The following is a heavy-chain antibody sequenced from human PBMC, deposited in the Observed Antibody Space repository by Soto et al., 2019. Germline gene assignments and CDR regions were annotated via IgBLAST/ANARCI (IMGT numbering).Heavy chain of an antibody. CDR2: IYADGRT. J-gene: IGHJ4*02. CDR1: GFTVSNNY. Sequence: EVQLVESGGGLIQPGGSLRLSCAPSGFTVSNNYMSWVRQAPGKRLECVSVIYADGRTYYADSVKGRFTISRDSSKNTLYLQMNSLRAEDTAVYYCARDPVDNGAAAGDYWGQGTLVTVSS. V-gene: IGHV3-53*01. CDR3: ARDPVDNGAAAGDY. D-gene: IGHD6-13*01.